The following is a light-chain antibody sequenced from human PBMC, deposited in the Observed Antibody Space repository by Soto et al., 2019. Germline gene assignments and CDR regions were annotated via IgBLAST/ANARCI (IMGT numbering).Light chain of an antibody. CDR1: QGISSF. CDR2: GAS. CDR3: QQLNSFPIP. J-gene: IGKJ3*01. Sequence: IQLTQSPSSLSASVGDRVTITCRASQGISSFLAWYQQKPGKAPKLLIYGASTLQSGVPSRFSGSGSGTDCTLTISSLQPEDFATYYCQQLNSFPIPFGPGTKVDIK. V-gene: IGKV1-9*01.